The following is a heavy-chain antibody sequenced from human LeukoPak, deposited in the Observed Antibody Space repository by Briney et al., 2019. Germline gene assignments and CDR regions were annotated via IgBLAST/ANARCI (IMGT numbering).Heavy chain of an antibody. J-gene: IGHJ6*03. CDR2: INPNSGGT. V-gene: IGHV1-2*02. Sequence: ASVKVSCKASGYTFTSYYMHWVRQAPGQGLEWMGWINPNSGGTNYAQKFQGRVTMTRDTSISTAYMELSRLRSDDTAVYYCARDPLTRIGTLYYYYYYMDVWGKGTTVTVSS. CDR1: GYTFTSYY. D-gene: IGHD1-14*01. CDR3: ARDPLTRIGTLYYYYYYMDV.